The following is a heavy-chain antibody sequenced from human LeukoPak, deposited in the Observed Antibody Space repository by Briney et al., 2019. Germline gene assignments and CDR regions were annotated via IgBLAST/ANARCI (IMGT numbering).Heavy chain of an antibody. CDR1: GYTFTGYY. CDR2: INPNSGGT. D-gene: IGHD2-2*02. CDR3: AREGCSSTSCYT. V-gene: IGHV1-2*02. Sequence: ASVKVSRKASGYTFTGYYMHWVRQAPGQGLEWMGWINPNSGGTNYAQKFQGRVTMTRDTSISTAYMELSRLRSDDTAVYYCAREGCSSTSCYTWGQGTLVTVSS. J-gene: IGHJ5*02.